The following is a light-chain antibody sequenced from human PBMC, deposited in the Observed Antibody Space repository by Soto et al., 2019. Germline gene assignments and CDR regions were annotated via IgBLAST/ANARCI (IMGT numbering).Light chain of an antibody. V-gene: IGLV1-44*01. J-gene: IGLJ3*02. CDR2: SND. CDR1: TSNIGSNT. CDR3: AIWDLTLSAWV. Sequence: QSVLTQPPSASGTPGQRVTISCSGTTSNIGSNTVSWYHHLPGTAPKLLIYSNDQRPSGVPDRFSGSKSGTFASLAISGLQSEDEADYYCAIWDLTLSAWVFGGGTKVTVL.